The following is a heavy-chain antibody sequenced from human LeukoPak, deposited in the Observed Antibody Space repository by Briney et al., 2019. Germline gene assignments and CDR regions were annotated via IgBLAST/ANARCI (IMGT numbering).Heavy chain of an antibody. V-gene: IGHV4-61*02. CDR2: IYTSGST. CDR1: GGSISSGSYY. Sequence: SETLSLTCTVSGGSISSGSYYWSWIRQPAGKGLEWIGRIYTSGSTNYNPSLKSRVTISVDTSKNQFSLKLSSVTAADTAVYYCASGAAAGRVDYWGQGTLVTVSS. D-gene: IGHD6-13*01. J-gene: IGHJ4*02. CDR3: ASGAAAGRVDY.